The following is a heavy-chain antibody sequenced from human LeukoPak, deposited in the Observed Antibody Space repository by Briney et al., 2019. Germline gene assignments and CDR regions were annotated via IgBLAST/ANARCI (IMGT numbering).Heavy chain of an antibody. Sequence: GGSLRLSCSVSGLSVSDVWMTWVRQAPGKGLEWVGRIKRKSDGGTTDYGSPVKGRFSISIDDSRNVLYLQMDSLKTEDTAVYYCSIDPHWGQGTLVTVSS. CDR1: GLSVSDVW. V-gene: IGHV3-15*01. CDR2: IKRKSDGGTT. J-gene: IGHJ4*02. CDR3: SIDPH.